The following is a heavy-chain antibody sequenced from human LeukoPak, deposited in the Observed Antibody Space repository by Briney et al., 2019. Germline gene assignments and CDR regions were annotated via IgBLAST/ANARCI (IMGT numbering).Heavy chain of an antibody. CDR3: ARDPDYYDSSGYLY. J-gene: IGHJ4*02. D-gene: IGHD3-22*01. CDR1: GFTFSSYA. V-gene: IGHV3-30-3*01. Sequence: QPGRSLRLSCAASGFTFSSYAMHWVRQAPGKGLEWVAVISYDGSNKYYADSVKGRFTISRDNSKNTLYLRMNSLRAEDTAVYYCARDPDYYDSSGYLYWGQGTLVTVSS. CDR2: ISYDGSNK.